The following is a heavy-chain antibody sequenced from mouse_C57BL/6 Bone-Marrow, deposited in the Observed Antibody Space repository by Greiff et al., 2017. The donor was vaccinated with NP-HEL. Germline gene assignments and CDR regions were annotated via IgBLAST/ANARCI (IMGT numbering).Heavy chain of an antibody. V-gene: IGHV1-50*01. CDR1: GYTFTSYW. CDR2: IDPSDSYT. Sequence: QVQLQQPGAELVKPGASVKLSCKASGYTFTSYWMQWVKQRPGQGLEWIGEIDPSDSYTNYNQKFKGKATLTVDTSSSTAYMQLSSLTSEDSAVYYCARGGYHDYFDYWGQGTTLTVSS. J-gene: IGHJ2*01. CDR3: ARGGYHDYFDY.